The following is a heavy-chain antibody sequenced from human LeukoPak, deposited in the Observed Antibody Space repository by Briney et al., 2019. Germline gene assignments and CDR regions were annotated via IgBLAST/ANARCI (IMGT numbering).Heavy chain of an antibody. J-gene: IGHJ5*02. Sequence: PSQTLSLTCTVSGGSISSGGYYWSWIRQRPGKGLEWIGYIYYSGSTYYNPSLKSRVTISVDTSKNQFSLKLSSVTAADTAVYYCARELGHGDPGWFDPWGQGTLVTVSS. CDR1: GGSISSGGYY. CDR2: IYYSGST. V-gene: IGHV4-31*03. CDR3: ARELGHGDPGWFDP. D-gene: IGHD4-17*01.